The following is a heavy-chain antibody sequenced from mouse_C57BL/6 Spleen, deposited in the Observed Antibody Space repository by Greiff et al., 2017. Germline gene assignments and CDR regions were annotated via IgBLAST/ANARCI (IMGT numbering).Heavy chain of an antibody. CDR1: GFTFSDYG. Sequence: EVHLVESGGGLVKPGGSLKLSCAASGFTFSDYGMHWVRQAPEKGLEWVAYISSGSSTIYYEDPVQGRFTISRANANNTLFLQMPSLRSEDTTMYYCARPSPYAMDYWGQGTSVTVSS. J-gene: IGHJ4*01. CDR3: ARPSPYAMDY. V-gene: IGHV5-17*01. CDR2: ISSGSSTI.